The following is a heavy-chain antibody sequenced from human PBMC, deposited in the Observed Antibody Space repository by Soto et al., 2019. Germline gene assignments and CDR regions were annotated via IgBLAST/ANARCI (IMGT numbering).Heavy chain of an antibody. CDR2: MNPNSGNT. CDR1: GYTFTSYD. CDR3: ARGSYCSGGSCSPSWFDP. D-gene: IGHD2-15*01. J-gene: IGHJ5*02. Sequence: QVQLVQSGAEVKKPGASVKVSCKASGYTFTSYDINWVRQATGQGLEWMGWMNPNSGNTGYAQKFQGRVTMTRNTSISTAYMGLSSLRSEDTAVYYCARGSYCSGGSCSPSWFDPWGQGTLVTVSS. V-gene: IGHV1-8*01.